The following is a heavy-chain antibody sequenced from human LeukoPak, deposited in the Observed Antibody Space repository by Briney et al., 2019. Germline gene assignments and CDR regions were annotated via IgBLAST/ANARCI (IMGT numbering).Heavy chain of an antibody. CDR2: IYYSGST. D-gene: IGHD2-2*01. V-gene: IGHV4-59*01. CDR3: ARDPAGYCSSTSCYPSPFDY. CDR1: GGSISSYY. Sequence: SETLSLTCTVSGGSISSYYWSWIRQPPGKGLEWIGYIYYSGSTNYNPSLKSRVTISVDTSENQFSLKLSSVTAADTAVYYCARDPAGYCSSTSCYPSPFDYWGQGTLVTVSS. J-gene: IGHJ4*02.